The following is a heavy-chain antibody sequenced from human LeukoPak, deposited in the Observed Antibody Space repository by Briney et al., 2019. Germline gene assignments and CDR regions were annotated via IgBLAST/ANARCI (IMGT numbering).Heavy chain of an antibody. Sequence: EAGGSLRLSCAASGFTFSSYSMNWVRQAPGKGLEWVSSISSSSSYIYYADSVKGRFTISRDNAKNSLYLQMNSLRAEDTAVYYCARGSYDSSGYFFEWGQGTLVTVSS. J-gene: IGHJ4*02. D-gene: IGHD3-22*01. CDR1: GFTFSSYS. CDR2: ISSSSSYI. V-gene: IGHV3-21*01. CDR3: ARGSYDSSGYFFE.